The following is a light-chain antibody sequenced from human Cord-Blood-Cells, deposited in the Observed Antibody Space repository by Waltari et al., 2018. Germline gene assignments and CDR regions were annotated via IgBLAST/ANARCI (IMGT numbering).Light chain of an antibody. J-gene: IGKJ4*01. CDR2: AAP. CDR3: QQYYSYPRT. CDR1: QGISSY. V-gene: IGKV1-8*01. Sequence: AIRMTQSPSSFSASTGDRVTITCRASQGISSYLAWYQQKPGKAPKLLIYAAPTLQSGVSSRFSGSGSGTDFTLTISCLQSEDFATYYCQQYYSYPRTFGGGTKVEIK.